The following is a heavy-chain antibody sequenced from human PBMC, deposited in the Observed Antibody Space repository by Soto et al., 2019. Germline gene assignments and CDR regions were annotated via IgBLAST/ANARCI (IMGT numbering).Heavy chain of an antibody. CDR1: GYSFTSYW. V-gene: IGHV5-51*01. Sequence: HGESLKISCKGSGYSFTSYWIGWVRQMPGKGLEWMGIIYPGDSDTRYSPSFQGQVTISADKSISTAYLQWSSLKASDTAMYYCATIPPSDYYKDAFDIWGQGTMVTVSS. D-gene: IGHD3-10*01. J-gene: IGHJ3*02. CDR2: IYPGDSDT. CDR3: ATIPPSDYYKDAFDI.